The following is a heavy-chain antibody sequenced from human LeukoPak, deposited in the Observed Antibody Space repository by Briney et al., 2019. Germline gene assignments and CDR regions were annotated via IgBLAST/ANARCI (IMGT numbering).Heavy chain of an antibody. D-gene: IGHD1-26*01. CDR3: ARDVVGATRWFDY. V-gene: IGHV3-11*04. CDR2: ISRSGSTI. CDR1: GFIFSDYY. J-gene: IGHJ4*03. Sequence: GGSLRLSCAGSGFIFSDYYMSWIRQAPGKGLEWVSYISRSGSTIYYADSVKGRFTISRDNAKNSLYLQMNSLRAEDTAVYYCARDVVGATRWFDYWGQGTVVTVPS.